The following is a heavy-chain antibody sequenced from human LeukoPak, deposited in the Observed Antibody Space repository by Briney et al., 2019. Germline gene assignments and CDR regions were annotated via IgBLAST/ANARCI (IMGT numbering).Heavy chain of an antibody. D-gene: IGHD2-15*01. CDR1: GLTFSDYA. CDR2: ISHGGDTK. CDR3: AREADCSDGSCYRGPFDV. J-gene: IGHJ3*01. Sequence: PGMSLRLSCAASGLTFSDYALHWVRQGPGKGLEWVAVISHGGDTKHYADSVKGRFTISRDNSKNTQYLQMNSLRAEDTAVYYCAREADCSDGSCYRGPFDVWGQGTMITVSS. V-gene: IGHV3-30-3*01.